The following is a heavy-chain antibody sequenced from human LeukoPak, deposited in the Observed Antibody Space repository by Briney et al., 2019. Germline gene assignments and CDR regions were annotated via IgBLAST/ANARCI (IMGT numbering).Heavy chain of an antibody. D-gene: IGHD2-2*01. CDR3: AKKWCSSTICSTWDYFDY. CDR1: GFTFSSYA. CDR2: ISGSGGGT. J-gene: IGHJ4*02. V-gene: IGHV3-23*01. Sequence: GGSLRLSCGASGFTFSSYAMSWVRQAPGEGLEWVSTISGSGGGTYYADSEKGRFIISRDNSKNTLYLQMNGLRAEDTAVYYCAKKWCSSTICSTWDYFDYWGQGTLVTVSS.